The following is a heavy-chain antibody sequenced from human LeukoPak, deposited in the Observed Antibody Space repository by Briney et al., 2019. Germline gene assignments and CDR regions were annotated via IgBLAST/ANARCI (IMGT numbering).Heavy chain of an antibody. CDR2: IYYSGST. CDR3: ARVGYYDSSGYFDY. CDR1: GGSIRSYY. D-gene: IGHD3-22*01. Sequence: SETLSLTCTVSGGSIRSYYWNWIRQPPGKGLEWIGYIYYSGSTNYNPSLKSRVTISVDMSKNQFSLKLSSMTAADTAVYYCARVGYYDSSGYFDYWGQGTLVTVSS. J-gene: IGHJ4*02. V-gene: IGHV4-59*01.